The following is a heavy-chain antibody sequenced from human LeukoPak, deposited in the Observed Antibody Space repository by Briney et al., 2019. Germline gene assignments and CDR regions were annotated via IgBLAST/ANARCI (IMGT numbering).Heavy chain of an antibody. Sequence: GASVKVSCKASGYTFTSYGISWVRQAPGQGLEWMGWISAYNGNTNYAQKLQGRVTMTTDTSTSTAHMELRSLRSDDTAVYYCARDHGSSWYIDYWGQGTLVTVSS. D-gene: IGHD6-13*01. CDR2: ISAYNGNT. CDR1: GYTFTSYG. V-gene: IGHV1-18*01. J-gene: IGHJ4*02. CDR3: ARDHGSSWYIDY.